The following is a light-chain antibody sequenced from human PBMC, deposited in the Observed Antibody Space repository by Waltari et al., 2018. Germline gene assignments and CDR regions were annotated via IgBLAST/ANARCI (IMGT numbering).Light chain of an antibody. CDR1: QNIKTW. CDR3: QQYDTYPLT. CDR2: KAS. V-gene: IGKV1-5*03. J-gene: IGKJ4*01. Sequence: DIQMSQSPSTLSASIGDQVTSTCRASQNIKTWVAWYQQKPGKAPKFLVYKASTLDSGVPSRFSGSGSGTEFTLTISSLQPDDFATYYRQQYDTYPLTFGGGTKVEIK.